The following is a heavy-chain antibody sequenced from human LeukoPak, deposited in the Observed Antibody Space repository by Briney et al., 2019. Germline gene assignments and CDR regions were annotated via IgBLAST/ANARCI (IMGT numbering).Heavy chain of an antibody. J-gene: IGHJ3*02. CDR1: GGTFSSYA. D-gene: IGHD3-10*01. CDR3: ARDVGRFGYGAQMAFDI. CDR2: IIPIFGTA. V-gene: IGHV1-69*05. Sequence: AASVKVSCKASGGTFSSYAISWVRQAPGQGLEWMGGIIPIFGTANYAQKFQGRVTITTDESTSTAYMELGSLRSEDTAVYYCARDVGRFGYGAQMAFDIWGQGTMVTVSS.